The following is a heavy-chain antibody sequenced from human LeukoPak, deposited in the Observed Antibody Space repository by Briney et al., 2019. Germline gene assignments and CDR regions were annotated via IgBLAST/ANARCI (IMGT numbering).Heavy chain of an antibody. V-gene: IGHV1-69*04. Sequence: SVKVSCKASGYTFTGYYMHWVRQAPGQGLEWVGRIIPILGIANYAQKFQGRVTITADKSTSTAYMELSSLRSEDTAVYYCARDLFLDVASAPSYWGQGTLVTVSS. CDR2: IIPILGIA. CDR1: GYTFTGYY. CDR3: ARDLFLDVASAPSY. D-gene: IGHD3-10*02. J-gene: IGHJ4*02.